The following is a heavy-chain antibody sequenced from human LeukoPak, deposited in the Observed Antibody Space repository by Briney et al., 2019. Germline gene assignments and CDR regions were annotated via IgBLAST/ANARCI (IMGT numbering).Heavy chain of an antibody. CDR2: MHYSGTT. V-gene: IGHV4-61*08. CDR1: GGSISGGSISGYH. J-gene: IGHJ4*02. CDR3: ARLRVWSGDFDY. D-gene: IGHD3-3*01. Sequence: SETLSLTCSVSGGSISGGSISGYHWSWIRQPPGKGLELIAYMHYSGTTHYNPSLKSRVTISVDTSKNQFSLKLSSVTAADTAVYYCARLRVWSGDFDYWGQGTLVTVSS.